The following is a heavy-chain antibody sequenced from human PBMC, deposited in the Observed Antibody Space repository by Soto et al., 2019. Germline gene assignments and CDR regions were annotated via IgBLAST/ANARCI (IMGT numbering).Heavy chain of an antibody. D-gene: IGHD2-8*01. CDR2: IYYSGST. V-gene: IGHV4-39*01. CDR3: ARHLLTYCTNGVCSEFDY. CDR1: GGSISSSSYY. J-gene: IGHJ4*02. Sequence: LSLTCTVSGGSISSSSYYWGWIRQPPGKGLEWIGSIYYSGSTYYNPSLKSRVTISVDTSKNQFSLKLSSVTAADTAVYYCARHLLTYCTNGVCSEFDYWGQGTLVTVSS.